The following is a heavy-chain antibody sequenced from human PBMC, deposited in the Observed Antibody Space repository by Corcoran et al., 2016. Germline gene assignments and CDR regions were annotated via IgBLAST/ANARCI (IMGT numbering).Heavy chain of an antibody. CDR1: GFTVSSNY. Sequence: EVQLVESGGGLIQPGGSLRLSCAASGFTVSSNYMSWVRQAPGTGLEWVSVIYSGGSTYYADSVKGRFTISRDNSKNSLYLQMNSLRDEDKAVYYCASDLGIGGVTNWFDPWGQGTLVTVSS. CDR3: ASDLGIGGVTNWFDP. V-gene: IGHV3-53*01. CDR2: IYSGGST. D-gene: IGHD3-16*01. J-gene: IGHJ5*02.